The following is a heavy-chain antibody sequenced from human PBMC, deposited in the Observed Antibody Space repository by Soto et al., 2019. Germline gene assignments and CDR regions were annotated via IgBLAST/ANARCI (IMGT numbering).Heavy chain of an antibody. D-gene: IGHD2-15*01. CDR2: ISYDGSNK. CDR1: GFTFSSYG. J-gene: IGHJ6*02. CDR3: AKIGGYCSGGSCWGGYYGMDV. Sequence: QVQLVESGGGVVQPGRSLRLSCAASGFTFSSYGMHWVRQAPGKGLEWVAVISYDGSNKYYADSVKGRFTISRDNSKNTLYLQMNSLRAEDTAVYYCAKIGGYCSGGSCWGGYYGMDVWGQGTTVTVSS. V-gene: IGHV3-30*18.